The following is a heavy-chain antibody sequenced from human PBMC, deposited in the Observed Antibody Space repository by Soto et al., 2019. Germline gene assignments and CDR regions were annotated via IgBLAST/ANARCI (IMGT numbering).Heavy chain of an antibody. Sequence: SETLSLTCIVSGGSISSGDYYWSWIRRPPGKGLEWIGYIYYSGSTYYNPSLKSRVTISVDTSKNQFSLKLSSVTAADTAVYYCARVDIVVVPAAMDNWFDPWGQGTLVTVSS. D-gene: IGHD2-2*01. J-gene: IGHJ5*02. CDR2: IYYSGST. CDR1: GGSISSGDYY. V-gene: IGHV4-30-4*01. CDR3: ARVDIVVVPAAMDNWFDP.